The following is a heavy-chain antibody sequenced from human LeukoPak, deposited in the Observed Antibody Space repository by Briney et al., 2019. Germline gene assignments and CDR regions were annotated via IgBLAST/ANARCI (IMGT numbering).Heavy chain of an antibody. D-gene: IGHD3-22*01. Sequence: ASVKVSCKASGYTFTSYDINWVRQATGQGLEWMGWMNPNSGNTGYAQKFQGRVTITRNTSISTAYMELSSLRSEDTAVYYCASPYYYDSSGYPDAFDIWGQGTMVTVSS. CDR2: MNPNSGNT. CDR3: ASPYYYDSSGYPDAFDI. CDR1: GYTFTSYD. V-gene: IGHV1-8*03. J-gene: IGHJ3*02.